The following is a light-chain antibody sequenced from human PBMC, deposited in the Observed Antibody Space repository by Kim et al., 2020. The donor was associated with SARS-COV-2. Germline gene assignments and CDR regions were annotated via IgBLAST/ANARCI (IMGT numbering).Light chain of an antibody. CDR2: DVT. CDR1: SSDVGNYDY. Sequence: QSALTQPASVSGSPGQSITIPCTGTSSDVGNYDYVSWYQQHPAKAPKLMIFDVTYRPSGVSNRFSGSKSGNTASLTISGLQAEDEADYYCSSYTTSRTLVFGGGTQLTVL. J-gene: IGLJ2*01. V-gene: IGLV2-14*03. CDR3: SSYTTSRTLV.